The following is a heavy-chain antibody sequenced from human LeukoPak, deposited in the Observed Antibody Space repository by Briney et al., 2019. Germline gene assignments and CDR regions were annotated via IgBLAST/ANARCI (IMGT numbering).Heavy chain of an antibody. D-gene: IGHD2-15*01. CDR3: ARPLRCSGGSCHDY. J-gene: IGHJ4*02. CDR2: IYPGDSDT. V-gene: IGHV5-51*01. CDR1: GFDFTAYG. Sequence: GESLRISCKCSGFDFTAYGIAWVRQMPGKGLEWMGNIYPGDSDTRYSPSFQGQVTISADKSISTAYLQWSSLKASDTAMYYCARPLRCSGGSCHDYWGQGTLVTVSS.